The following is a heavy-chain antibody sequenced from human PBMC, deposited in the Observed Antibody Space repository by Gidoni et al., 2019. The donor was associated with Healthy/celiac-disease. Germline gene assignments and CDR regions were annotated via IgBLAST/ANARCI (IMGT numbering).Heavy chain of an antibody. J-gene: IGHJ6*02. CDR1: GFTFRSYW. CDR2: INSDGSST. D-gene: IGHD3-3*01. V-gene: IGHV3-74*01. CDR3: ARDITYYDFWSGYYAADVVPYYYYGMDV. Sequence: EVQLVESGGGLVQPGGSLRLSCAASGFTFRSYWLHWVRQAPGQGLVWVSRINSDGSSTSYADSVKGRFTISRDNAKNTLYLQMNSLRAEDTAVYYCARDITYYDFWSGYYAADVVPYYYYGMDVWGQGTTVTVSS.